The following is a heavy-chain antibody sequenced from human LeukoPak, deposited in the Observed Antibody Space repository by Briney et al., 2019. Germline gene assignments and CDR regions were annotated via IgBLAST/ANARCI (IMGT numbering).Heavy chain of an antibody. CDR3: ARDNNYYDSSGYAYFDY. D-gene: IGHD3-22*01. V-gene: IGHV3-30-3*01. J-gene: IGHJ4*02. CDR2: ISYDGSNK. Sequence: PGGSLRLSCAASGFTFSSYAMHWVRQAPGKGLEWVAVISYDGSNKYYADSVKGRFTISRDNSKNALYLQTNSLRAEDTAVYYCARDNNYYDSSGYAYFDYWGQGTLVTVSS. CDR1: GFTFSSYA.